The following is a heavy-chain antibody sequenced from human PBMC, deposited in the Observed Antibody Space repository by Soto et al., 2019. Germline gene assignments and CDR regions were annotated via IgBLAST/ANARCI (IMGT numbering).Heavy chain of an antibody. CDR1: GFTFSSYG. CDR3: ARPLVSDYSNYGGFDP. V-gene: IGHV3-33*01. Sequence: GSLRLSCAASGFTFSSYGMHWVRQAPGKGLEWVAVIWYDGSNKYYADSVKGRFTISRDNSKNTLYLQMNSLRAEDTAVYYCARPLVSDYSNYGGFDPWGQGTLVTVSS. CDR2: IWYDGSNK. J-gene: IGHJ5*02. D-gene: IGHD4-4*01.